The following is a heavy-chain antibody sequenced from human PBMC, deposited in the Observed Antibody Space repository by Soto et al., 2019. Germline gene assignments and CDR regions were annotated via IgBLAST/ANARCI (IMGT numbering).Heavy chain of an antibody. CDR2: IGTAGDT. J-gene: IGHJ4*02. CDR1: GFTFSSYD. D-gene: IGHD1-7*01. Sequence: AGSLRLSCAASGFTFSSYDMHWVRQITGKRLEGVSTIGTAGDTYYPDSVKGRFTISRENAKNSLYLHMNSLRAGDTAVYYCAASITGSTELDYWGQGTLVTVSS. V-gene: IGHV3-13*01. CDR3: AASITGSTELDY.